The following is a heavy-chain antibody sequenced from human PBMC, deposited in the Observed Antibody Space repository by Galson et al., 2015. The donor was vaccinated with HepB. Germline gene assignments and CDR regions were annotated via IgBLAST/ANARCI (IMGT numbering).Heavy chain of an antibody. V-gene: IGHV3-64D*09. CDR3: VKGSSGSYGDFDY. J-gene: IGHJ4*02. CDR1: GFTFSSYA. CDR2: ISSNGGST. Sequence: LRLSCAASGFTFSSYAMHWVRQAPGKGLEYVSAISSNGGSTYYADSVKGRFTISRDNSKNTLYLQMSSLRAEDTAVYYRVKGSSGSYGDFDYWGQGTLVTVSS. D-gene: IGHD1-26*01.